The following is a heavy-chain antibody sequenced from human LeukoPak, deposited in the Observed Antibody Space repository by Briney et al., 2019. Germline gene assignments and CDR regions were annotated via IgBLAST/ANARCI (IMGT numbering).Heavy chain of an antibody. V-gene: IGHV1-3*01. CDR3: AQNPTNHDYINAGGGGFDP. CDR1: GYTFTSYA. Sequence: ASVKVSCKASGYTFTSYAMHWVRQAPGQRLEWMGWINAGNGNTKYSQKFQGRVTITRDTSASTAYMELSSLRSEDTAVYYCAQNPTNHDYINAGGGGFDPWGQGTLVTVSS. J-gene: IGHJ5*02. CDR2: INAGNGNT. D-gene: IGHD3-16*01.